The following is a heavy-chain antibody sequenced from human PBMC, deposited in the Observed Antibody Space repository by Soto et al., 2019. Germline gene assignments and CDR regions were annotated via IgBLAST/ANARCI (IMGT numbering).Heavy chain of an antibody. Sequence: QVELVQSGAEVKKPGSSVRVSCKASGGAFNNYGFTWVRQASGQGLEWMGQIIPLFSTTHYAQKFQGRVSITADGSTSTAHMKLSSLTSEDTAVYYCARDGNLSSSYGDFDYWGQGTLVIVSS. D-gene: IGHD6-6*01. CDR3: ARDGNLSSSYGDFDY. J-gene: IGHJ4*02. CDR2: IIPLFSTT. CDR1: GGAFNNYG. V-gene: IGHV1-69*01.